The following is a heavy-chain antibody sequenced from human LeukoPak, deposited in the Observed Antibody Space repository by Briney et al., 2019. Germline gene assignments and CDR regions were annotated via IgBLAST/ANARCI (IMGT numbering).Heavy chain of an antibody. CDR3: TREKQSVSDY. V-gene: IGHV4-59*01. CDR1: GASISNYY. D-gene: IGHD3-3*01. J-gene: IGHJ4*02. Sequence: SETLSLTCTVSGASISNYYWSWIRQPPGKGLGWIGYIYFSGSTNYDPSLKSRVTISVDTSKSQFSLKLSSVTAADTAVYYCTREKQSVSDYWGQGILVTVSS. CDR2: IYFSGST.